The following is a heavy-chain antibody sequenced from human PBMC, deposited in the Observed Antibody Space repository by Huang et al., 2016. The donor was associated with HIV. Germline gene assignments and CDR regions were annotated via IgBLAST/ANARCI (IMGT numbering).Heavy chain of an antibody. CDR1: GSTFSTYS. V-gene: IGHV3-48*01. CDR2: ISKTSGAT. CDR3: VRDSSSGLQLRY. J-gene: IGHJ4*02. D-gene: IGHD3-22*01. Sequence: EVQLVESGGGLAQPGGSLRLSCVASGSTFSTYSMNWVRQAPGKGREWVSYISKTSGATSYAESVKGRFTVSRDNVKNSLYLQMNRLRVEDTAMYYCVRDSSSGLQLRYWGQGALVIVS.